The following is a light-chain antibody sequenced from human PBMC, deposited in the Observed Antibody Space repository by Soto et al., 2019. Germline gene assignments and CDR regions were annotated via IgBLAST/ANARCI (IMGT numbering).Light chain of an antibody. CDR2: DVS. Sequence: QSVLTQPASGSGFPGQSFAISGTGTSSDVGGYNYVSWYQQHPGKAPKLIIYDVSNRPSGVSNRFSGSKPGNAASLTISGLQAEDEADYYCSSYTSNSLYVFGTGTKVTVL. CDR3: SSYTSNSLYV. J-gene: IGLJ1*01. CDR1: SSDVGGYNY. V-gene: IGLV2-14*01.